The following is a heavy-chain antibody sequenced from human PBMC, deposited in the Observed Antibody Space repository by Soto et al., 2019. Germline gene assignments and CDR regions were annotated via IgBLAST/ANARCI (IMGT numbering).Heavy chain of an antibody. J-gene: IGHJ4*02. D-gene: IGHD3-10*01. CDR2: VWYDGTTK. Sequence: QVQLVESGGGVVQPGTSLRLSCAASGSTFSNYGMHWVHQAPGKGLEWVAVVWYDGTTKFYPDSVKGRFTISRDNSNNTLYLQMNSLRVEDTAVYYCATVDNYYGSVFWGQGTLVTVSS. CDR1: GSTFSNYG. CDR3: ATVDNYYGSVF. V-gene: IGHV3-33*01.